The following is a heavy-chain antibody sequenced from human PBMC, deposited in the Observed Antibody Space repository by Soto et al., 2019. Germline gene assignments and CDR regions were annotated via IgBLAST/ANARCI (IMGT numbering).Heavy chain of an antibody. CDR3: ARGIPYGSGSYYKGSLDY. V-gene: IGHV4-59*01. D-gene: IGHD3-10*01. Sequence: SETLSLTCTVSGGSISSYYWSWIRQPPGKGLEWIGYIYYSGSTNYNPSLKSRVTISVDTSKNQFSLKLSSVTAADTAVYHCARGIPYGSGSYYKGSLDYWGQGTLVTVSS. J-gene: IGHJ4*02. CDR2: IYYSGST. CDR1: GGSISSYY.